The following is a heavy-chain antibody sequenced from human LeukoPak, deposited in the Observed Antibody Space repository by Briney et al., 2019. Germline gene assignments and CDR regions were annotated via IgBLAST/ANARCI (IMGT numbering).Heavy chain of an antibody. Sequence: GGSLRLSCTASGFTFGDYAMSWFRQAPGKGLEWVSFIRSKAYGGTTEYAASVKGRFTISRDDSKSIAYLQMNSLKTGDTAVYYCTRRYNYANAPLDYWGQGTLVTVSS. CDR1: GFTFGDYA. CDR2: IRSKAYGGTT. CDR3: TRRYNYANAPLDY. V-gene: IGHV3-49*03. D-gene: IGHD5-18*01. J-gene: IGHJ4*02.